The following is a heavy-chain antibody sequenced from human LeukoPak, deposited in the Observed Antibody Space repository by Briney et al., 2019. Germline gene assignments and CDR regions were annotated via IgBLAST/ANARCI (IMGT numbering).Heavy chain of an antibody. CDR3: AKPGQLWLQSGYFDY. D-gene: IGHD5-18*01. CDR1: GFTFSSYG. J-gene: IGHJ4*02. CDR2: IRYDGSNK. V-gene: IGHV3-30*02. Sequence: PGGSLRLSCAASGFTFSSYGMHWVHQAPGKGLEWVAFIRYDGSNKYYADSVKGRFTISRDNSKNTLYLQMNSLRAEDTAVYYCAKPGQLWLQSGYFDYWGQGTLVTVSS.